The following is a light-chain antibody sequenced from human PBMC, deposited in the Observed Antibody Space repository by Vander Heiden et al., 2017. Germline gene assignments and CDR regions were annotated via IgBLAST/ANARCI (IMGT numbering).Light chain of an antibody. CDR1: SRRSYY. Sequence: SSELTQAPAVSVALGQTVRITCQGDSRRSYYASWYQQKPGQAPVLVSYGKNNRPSGIPDRFSGSSSGNTASLTITGAQAEDEADYYCNSRDSSGNLLFGGGTKLTVL. J-gene: IGLJ2*01. CDR3: NSRDSSGNLL. CDR2: GKN. V-gene: IGLV3-19*01.